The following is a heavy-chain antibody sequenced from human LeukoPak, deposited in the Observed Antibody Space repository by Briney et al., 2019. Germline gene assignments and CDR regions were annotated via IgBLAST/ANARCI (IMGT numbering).Heavy chain of an antibody. D-gene: IGHD6-19*01. Sequence: GGSLRLSCAASGFTFSSYGMHWVRLAPGKGLEWVAFIRYDGSNKYYADSVKGRFTISRDNSKNTLYLQMNSLRAEDTAVYYCAKDVRHSSGWYGDYWGQGTLVTVSS. CDR2: IRYDGSNK. J-gene: IGHJ4*02. V-gene: IGHV3-30*02. CDR1: GFTFSSYG. CDR3: AKDVRHSSGWYGDY.